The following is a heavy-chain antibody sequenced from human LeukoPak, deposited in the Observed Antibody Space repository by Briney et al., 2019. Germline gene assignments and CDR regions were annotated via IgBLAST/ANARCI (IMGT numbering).Heavy chain of an antibody. J-gene: IGHJ6*02. D-gene: IGHD2-21*02. Sequence: SETLSLTCAVYGGSFSGYYWSWIRQPPGKGLEWIGEINHSGSTHYNPPLKSRVTISVDTSKNQFSLKLSSVTAADTAVYYCARGQYGGNSEYYYYGMDVWGQGTTVTVSS. CDR3: ARGQYGGNSEYYYYGMDV. CDR1: GGSFSGYY. V-gene: IGHV4-34*01. CDR2: INHSGST.